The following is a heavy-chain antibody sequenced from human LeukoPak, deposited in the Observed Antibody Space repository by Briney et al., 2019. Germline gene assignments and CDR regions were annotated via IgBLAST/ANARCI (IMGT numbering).Heavy chain of an antibody. Sequence: GGSLRLSCAASGFTFSDYYMSWIRQAPGKGLEWVSYISSSSSYTNYADSVKGRFTISRDNAKNSLYLQMNSLRAEDTAVYYCTRPEYYGSGSSGAFDIWGQGTMVTVSS. J-gene: IGHJ3*02. D-gene: IGHD3-10*01. CDR1: GFTFSDYY. CDR3: TRPEYYGSGSSGAFDI. V-gene: IGHV3-11*03. CDR2: ISSSSSYT.